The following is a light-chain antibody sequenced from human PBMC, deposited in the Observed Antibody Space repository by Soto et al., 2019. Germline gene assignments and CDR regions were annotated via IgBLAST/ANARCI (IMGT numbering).Light chain of an antibody. CDR2: GAS. Sequence: IVLTQSPGTLYLSPGERATLSCRASQSVSGSYLAWHQQKPGQAPRLLIYGASSRATGIPDRLTGSGSGTDFTLTISSLEPEDFAVYSCQQYGSTPTFGQGTKVEIK. V-gene: IGKV3-20*01. CDR3: QQYGSTPT. J-gene: IGKJ1*01. CDR1: QSVSGSY.